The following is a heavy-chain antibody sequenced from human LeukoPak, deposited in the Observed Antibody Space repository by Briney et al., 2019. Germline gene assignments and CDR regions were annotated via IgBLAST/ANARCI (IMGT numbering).Heavy chain of an antibody. D-gene: IGHD2-15*01. Sequence: ASVKVSCKASGYTFTGYYMHWVRQAPGQGLEWMGWINPNSGNTGYAQKFQGRVTITRNTSISTAYMELSSLRSEDTAVYYCARVVVAATSADFNNWFDPRGPGNPGHRLL. CDR2: INPNSGNT. CDR1: GYTFTGYY. V-gene: IGHV1-8*03. J-gene: IGHJ5*02. CDR3: ARVVVAATSADFNNWFDP.